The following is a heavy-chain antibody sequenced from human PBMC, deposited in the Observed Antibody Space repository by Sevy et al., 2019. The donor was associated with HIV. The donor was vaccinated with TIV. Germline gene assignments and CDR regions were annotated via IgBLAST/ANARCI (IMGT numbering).Heavy chain of an antibody. CDR3: ARDHPSTAPFDY. V-gene: IGHV3-7*03. J-gene: IGHJ4*02. CDR2: IKQDGSEN. Sequence: GGSLRLSCVASGFTFSNFWMSWVRQAPGKGLEFVANIKQDGSENLYADSVKGRFTISRDNAKNSLFLQMNNLRVEETAVYYCARDHPSTAPFDYWGQGTLVTVSS. D-gene: IGHD2-21*02. CDR1: GFTFSNFW.